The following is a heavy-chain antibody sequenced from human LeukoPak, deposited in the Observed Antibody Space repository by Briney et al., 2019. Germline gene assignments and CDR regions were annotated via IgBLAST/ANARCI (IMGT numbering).Heavy chain of an antibody. J-gene: IGHJ4*02. Sequence: PGGSLRLSCAASGFTFTRHAMTWVRQAPGRGLEWVATLSGSGAGTYYSDSVQGRFTISRDNSKRTLFLQMNSLRAEDTAFYYCAKAELGVDTFFDYWGQGTLVTVSS. D-gene: IGHD3-3*01. CDR3: AKAELGVDTFFDY. CDR2: LSGSGAGT. V-gene: IGHV3-23*01. CDR1: GFTFTRHA.